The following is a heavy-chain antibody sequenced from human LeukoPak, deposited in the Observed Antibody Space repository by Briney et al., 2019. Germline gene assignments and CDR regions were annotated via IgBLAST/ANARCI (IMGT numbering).Heavy chain of an antibody. V-gene: IGHV4-39*07. D-gene: IGHD2-8*01. Sequence: SETLSLTCTVSGGSISSSSYYWGWIRQPPGKGLEWIGSIYYSGSTYYNPSLKSRVTISVDTSKNQFSLKLSSVTAADTAVYYCARLVLRPYYFDYWGQGTLVTVSS. CDR3: ARLVLRPYYFDY. CDR1: GGSISSSSYY. J-gene: IGHJ4*02. CDR2: IYYSGST.